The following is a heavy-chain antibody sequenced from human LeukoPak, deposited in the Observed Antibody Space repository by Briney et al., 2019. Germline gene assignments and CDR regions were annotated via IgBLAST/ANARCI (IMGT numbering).Heavy chain of an antibody. J-gene: IGHJ6*03. V-gene: IGHV4-34*01. CDR3: ARGRYYYGSGSYYKRLGYYYYMDV. Sequence: SETLSLTCAVYGGSFSGYYWSWIRQPPGKGLEWIGEINHSGSTNYNPSLKSRLTISVDTSKNQSSLKLSSVTAADTAVYYCARGRYYYGSGSYYKRLGYYYYMDVWGKGTTVTVSS. D-gene: IGHD3-10*01. CDR2: INHSGST. CDR1: GGSFSGYY.